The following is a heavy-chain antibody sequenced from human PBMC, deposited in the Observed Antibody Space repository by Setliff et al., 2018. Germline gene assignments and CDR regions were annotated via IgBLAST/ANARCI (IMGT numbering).Heavy chain of an antibody. J-gene: IGHJ6*02. CDR2: IWNDGSTK. CDR1: GFIFSDYA. V-gene: IGHV3-33*08. Sequence: GGSLRLSCEASGFIFSDYAMSWVRQAPGKGLEWLALIWNDGSTKFYGDSVKGRFTISRDNSENTLYLQMNSLRAEDTAVYYCARNWATAQHYYYGMDVWGQGTTVTVSS. CDR3: ARNWATAQHYYYGMDV. D-gene: IGHD2-21*02.